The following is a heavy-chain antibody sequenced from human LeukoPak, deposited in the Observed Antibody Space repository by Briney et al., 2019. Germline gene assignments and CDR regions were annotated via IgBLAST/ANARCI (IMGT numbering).Heavy chain of an antibody. J-gene: IGHJ4*02. V-gene: IGHV4-34*01. D-gene: IGHD5-18*01. CDR2: INHSGST. Sequence: PSETLSLTCAVYGGSFSGYYWSWIRQPPGKGLEWIGEINHSGSTNYNPSLKSRVTISVDTSKNQFSQKLSSVTAADTAVYYCARSTRGYSYGYTFYYWGQGTLVTVSS. CDR3: ARSTRGYSYGYTFYY. CDR1: GGSFSGYY.